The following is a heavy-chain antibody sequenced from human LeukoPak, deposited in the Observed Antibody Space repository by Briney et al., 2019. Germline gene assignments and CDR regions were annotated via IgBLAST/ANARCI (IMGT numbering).Heavy chain of an antibody. V-gene: IGHV5-51*01. CDR3: ARVSDTSGYYFLFDY. CDR2: IYPGDSDT. Sequence: GESLKISCKGSGYSFSSYRIGWVRQMPGKGLEWMGIIYPGDSDTRYSPSFQGQVTISADKSISTAYLQWSSLKASDTAMYYCARVSDTSGYYFLFDYWGQGTLVTVSS. J-gene: IGHJ4*02. CDR1: GYSFSSYR. D-gene: IGHD3-22*01.